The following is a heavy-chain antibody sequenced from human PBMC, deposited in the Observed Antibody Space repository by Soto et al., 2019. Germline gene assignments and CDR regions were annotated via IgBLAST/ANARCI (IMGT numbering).Heavy chain of an antibody. J-gene: IGHJ4*02. CDR1: GFTFSSFA. CDR2: ISGSSTST. Sequence: EVQLSGSGGGLVQLGGSLRLSFAASGFTFSSFAMSWVPQAQGKGLEWVSAISGSSTSTYYADSVKGRFTISRDNSKNTLYLQMNSLRAEDTAVYYCAKDPSSGFAMENYFDYWGQGTLVTVSS. CDR3: AKDPSSGFAMENYFDY. D-gene: IGHD3-10*01. V-gene: IGHV3-23*01.